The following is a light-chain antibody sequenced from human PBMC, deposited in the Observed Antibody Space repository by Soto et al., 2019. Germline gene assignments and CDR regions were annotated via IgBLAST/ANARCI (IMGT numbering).Light chain of an antibody. V-gene: IGKV3-11*01. J-gene: IGKJ3*01. CDR1: QSVSSY. CDR2: DAS. CDR3: QQRSNWPPG. Sequence: EIVLTQSPATLSLSPGERATLSCRASQSVSSYLAWYQQKPGQAPRLLIYDASNRATGIPARFSGSGSGTDFTLTIRSLEPEDFAVYYCQQRSNWPPGFGPGTKVDIK.